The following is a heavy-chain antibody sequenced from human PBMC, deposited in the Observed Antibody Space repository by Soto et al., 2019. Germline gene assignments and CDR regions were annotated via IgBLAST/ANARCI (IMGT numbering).Heavy chain of an antibody. J-gene: IGHJ6*04. CDR2: IYYSGST. V-gene: IGHV4-31*03. CDR1: VCSISSGGYY. CDR3: ARLLSIAAPRGYYYYGMDV. Sequence: SETLSLTCTVSVCSISSGGYYWSWIRQHPGKGLEWIGYIYYSGSTYYNPSLKSRVTISVDTSKNQFSLKLSSVTAADTAVYYCARLLSIAAPRGYYYYGMDVWGKGPTVTVSS. D-gene: IGHD6-6*01.